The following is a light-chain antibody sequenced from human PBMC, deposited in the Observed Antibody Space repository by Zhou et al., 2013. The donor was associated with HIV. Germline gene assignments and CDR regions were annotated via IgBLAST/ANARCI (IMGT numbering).Light chain of an antibody. CDR3: QQYKIYPLT. CDR2: DAS. Sequence: DIQMTQSPSSLSGSVGDRVTITCQASQDISNYLNWYQQKPGKAPKLLIYDASNLETGVPSRFSGSGSGTDFTFTISSLQPEDIATYYCQQYKIYPLTFGGGTKVEIK. V-gene: IGKV1-33*01. CDR1: QDISNY. J-gene: IGKJ4*01.